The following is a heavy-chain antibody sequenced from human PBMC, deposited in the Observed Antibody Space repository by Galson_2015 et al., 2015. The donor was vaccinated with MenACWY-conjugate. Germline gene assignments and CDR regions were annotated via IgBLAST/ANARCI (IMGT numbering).Heavy chain of an antibody. CDR3: ARDLSGDNPLI. V-gene: IGHV3-7*03. D-gene: IGHD1-14*01. CDR2: IKQDGSEK. CDR1: GFTFSSYW. J-gene: IGHJ4*02. Sequence: SLRLSCAASGFTFSSYWMSWVRQAPGKGLEWVANIKQDGSEKYYVDSVKGRFTISRDNAKNSQYLQMNSLRAEDTAVYYCARDLSGDNPLIGGQGTLVTVSS.